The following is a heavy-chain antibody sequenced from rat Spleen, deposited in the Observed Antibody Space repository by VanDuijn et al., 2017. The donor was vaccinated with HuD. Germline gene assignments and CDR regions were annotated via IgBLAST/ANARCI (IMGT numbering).Heavy chain of an antibody. CDR3: TRDGYSSYVMDA. Sequence: EVQMVESGGGLVQPGRSLKLSCAASGFTFSDFYMAWVRQAPMKGLEWVATISYDGSSTYYRDSVKGRFTISRDNAKSSLNLQMNSLRSEDTATYYCTRDGYSSYVMDAWGQGASVTVSS. CDR2: ISYDGSST. CDR1: GFTFSDFY. V-gene: IGHV5-29*01. D-gene: IGHD1-9*01. J-gene: IGHJ4*01.